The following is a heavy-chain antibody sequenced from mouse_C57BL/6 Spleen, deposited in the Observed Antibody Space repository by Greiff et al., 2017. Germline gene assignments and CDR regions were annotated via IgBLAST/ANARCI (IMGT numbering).Heavy chain of an antibody. CDR2: ISSGGSYT. J-gene: IGHJ4*01. CDR1: GFTFSSYG. D-gene: IGHD1-1*01. Sequence: EVMLVESGGDLVKPGGSLKLSCAASGFTFSSYGMSWVRQTPDKRLEWVATISSGGSYTYYPDSVKGRFTISRDNAKNTLYLQMSSLKSEDTAMYYCARSELITTVVAGAMDYWGQGTSVTVSS. CDR3: ARSELITTVVAGAMDY. V-gene: IGHV5-6*01.